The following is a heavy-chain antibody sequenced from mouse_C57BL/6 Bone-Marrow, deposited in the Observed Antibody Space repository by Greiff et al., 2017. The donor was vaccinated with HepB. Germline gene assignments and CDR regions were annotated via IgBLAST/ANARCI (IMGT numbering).Heavy chain of an antibody. Sequence: QVQLQQPGAELVRPGSSVKLSCKASGYTFTSYWKDWVKQRPGQGLEWIGNIYPSDSETHYNQKFKDKATLTVDKSSSTAYMQLSSLTSEDSAVYYCARIPYGYYSWFAYWGQGTLVTVSA. D-gene: IGHD2-3*01. V-gene: IGHV1-61*01. CDR2: IYPSDSET. CDR3: ARIPYGYYSWFAY. CDR1: GYTFTSYW. J-gene: IGHJ3*01.